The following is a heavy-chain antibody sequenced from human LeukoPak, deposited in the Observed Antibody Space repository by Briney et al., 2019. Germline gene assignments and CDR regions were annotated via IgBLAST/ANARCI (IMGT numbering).Heavy chain of an antibody. Sequence: GSLRLSCAASGFTFSSYWMHWVRQAPGKGLVWVSRINSDGSSTSCADSVKGRFTISRDNAKNSLYLQVNSLRAEDTAVYYCAKYVVVTAWVSFDYWGQGTLVTVSS. CDR2: INSDGSST. J-gene: IGHJ4*02. D-gene: IGHD2-21*02. CDR3: AKYVVVTAWVSFDY. V-gene: IGHV3-74*01. CDR1: GFTFSSYW.